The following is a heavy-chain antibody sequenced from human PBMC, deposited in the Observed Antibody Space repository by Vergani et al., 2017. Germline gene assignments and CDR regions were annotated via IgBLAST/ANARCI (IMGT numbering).Heavy chain of an antibody. CDR1: GGTFITTA. D-gene: IGHD2-2*01. J-gene: IGHJ6*03. V-gene: IGHV1-69*06. CDR2: IIPIYSAV. Sequence: QVQLVQSGAEVEKPGSSVKVSCKASGGTFITTAFSWVRQAPGQGLEWMGRIIPIYSAVNYAQKFQGRVTITADTSTGTVYMELNSLRSEDTAVYFCACSTRSSNIYYMDVWGEGTKISVSS. CDR3: ACSTRSSNIYYMDV.